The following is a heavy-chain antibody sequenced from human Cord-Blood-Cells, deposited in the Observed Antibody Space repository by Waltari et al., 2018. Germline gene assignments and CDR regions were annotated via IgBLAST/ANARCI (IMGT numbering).Heavy chain of an antibody. J-gene: IGHJ3*02. CDR2: IKSKTDGGTT. CDR1: GFTFSNAW. D-gene: IGHD6-13*01. CDR3: ITDRIAAADAFDI. V-gene: IGHV3-15*01. Sequence: EVQLVESGGGLVKPGGSLRLSCAASGFTFSNAWMSWVRPAPGKGLEWVGRIKSKTDGGTTDYAAPVKGRFTISRDDSKNTLYLQMNSLKTEDTAVYYCITDRIAAADAFDIWGQGTMVTVSS.